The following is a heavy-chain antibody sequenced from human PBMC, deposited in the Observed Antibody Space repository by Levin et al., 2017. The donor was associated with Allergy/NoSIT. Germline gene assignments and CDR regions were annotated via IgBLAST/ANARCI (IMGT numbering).Heavy chain of an antibody. CDR1: GFTFSSYG. V-gene: IGHV3-30*18. CDR3: AKGHKAVAAPDAFDI. CDR2: ISYDGSNK. D-gene: IGHD6-19*01. J-gene: IGHJ3*02. Sequence: GGSLRLSCAASGFTFSSYGMHWVRQAPGKGLEWVAVISYDGSNKYYADSVKGRFTISRDNSKNTLYLQMNSLRAEDTAVYYCAKGHKAVAAPDAFDIWGQGTMVTVSS.